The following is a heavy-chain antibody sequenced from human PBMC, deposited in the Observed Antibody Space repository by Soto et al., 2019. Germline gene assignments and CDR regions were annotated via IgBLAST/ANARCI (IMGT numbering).Heavy chain of an antibody. CDR2: IYYSGST. CDR1: GGSISSSSYY. Sequence: QLQLQESGPGLVKPSETLSLTCTVSGGSISSSSYYWGWIRQPPGKGLEWIGSIYYSGSTYYNPSLKSRVTISVDTSKNQFSLKLSSVTAADTAVYYCARHPYYGSGSFDYWGQGTLVTVSS. D-gene: IGHD3-10*01. CDR3: ARHPYYGSGSFDY. J-gene: IGHJ4*02. V-gene: IGHV4-39*01.